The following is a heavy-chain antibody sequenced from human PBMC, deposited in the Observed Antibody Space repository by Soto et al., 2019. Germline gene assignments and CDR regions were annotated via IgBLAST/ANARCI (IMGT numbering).Heavy chain of an antibody. CDR3: ARGRHRNPDY. CDR2: IRGYNGDT. V-gene: IGHV1-18*04. CDR1: GYAFINFG. D-gene: IGHD4-4*01. Sequence: ASGKVSCKTCGYAFINFGITWVRQAPGQGLEWVGKIRGYNGDTNYAPKLQGRVTMTTDTSTSTAYLELRTLRSDDTAVYYCARGRHRNPDYWGQGTLVTVSS. J-gene: IGHJ4*02.